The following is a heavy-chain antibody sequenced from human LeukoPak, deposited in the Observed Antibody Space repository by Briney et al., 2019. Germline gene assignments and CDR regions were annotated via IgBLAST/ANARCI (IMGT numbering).Heavy chain of an antibody. Sequence: SSETLSLTCTVSGGSISSSSYYWGWIRQPPGKGLEWIGSIYYSGSTYYNPSLKSRVTISVDTSKNQFSLKLSSVTAADTAVYYCRHWVVTAIHDHSTSDYWGQGTLVTVSS. CDR2: IYYSGST. CDR1: GGSISSSSYY. D-gene: IGHD2-21*02. CDR3: RHWVVTAIHDHSTSDY. V-gene: IGHV4-39*01. J-gene: IGHJ4*02.